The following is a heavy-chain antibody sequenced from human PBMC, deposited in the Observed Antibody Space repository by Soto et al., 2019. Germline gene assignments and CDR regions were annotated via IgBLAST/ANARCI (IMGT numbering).Heavy chain of an antibody. J-gene: IGHJ6*02. D-gene: IGHD3-10*01. CDR3: AKSIGLLSAYYDGMDG. Sequence: QVQLVESGGGVVRPGRSLRLSCAASGFTFSSYGMHWVRQAPGKGLEWVAVISYDGSNKYYADSVKGRFTISRDNSKNTLYLQMNSLRAEDTAVYYCAKSIGLLSAYYDGMDGWGQGTRVTVSS. V-gene: IGHV3-30*18. CDR1: GFTFSSYG. CDR2: ISYDGSNK.